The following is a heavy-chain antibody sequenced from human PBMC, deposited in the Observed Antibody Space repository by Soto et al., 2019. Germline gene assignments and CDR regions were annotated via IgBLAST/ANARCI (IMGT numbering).Heavy chain of an antibody. J-gene: IGHJ4*02. CDR1: GGSISSYY. V-gene: IGHV4-59*01. CDR2: IYYSGST. CDR3: ARSVRGVQYYFDY. Sequence: SETLSLTCPVSGGSISSYYLSWIRQPPGKGLEWIGYIYYSGSTNYNPSLKSRVTISVDTSKNQFSLKLSSVTAADTAVYYCARSVRGVQYYFDYWGQGTLVTVSS. D-gene: IGHD3-10*01.